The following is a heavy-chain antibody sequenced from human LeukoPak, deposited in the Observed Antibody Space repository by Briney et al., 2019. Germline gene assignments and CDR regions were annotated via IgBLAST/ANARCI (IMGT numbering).Heavy chain of an antibody. V-gene: IGHV3-30*18. CDR3: AKGVQDDSSGWYYFDY. CDR1: GFTFSSYG. D-gene: IGHD3-22*01. Sequence: GGSLRLSCAASGFTFSSYGMHWVRQAPGKGLEWVAVISYDGSNKYYADSVKGRFTISRDNPKNTLYLQMNSLRAEDTAVYYCAKGVQDDSSGWYYFDYWGQGTLVTVSS. CDR2: ISYDGSNK. J-gene: IGHJ4*02.